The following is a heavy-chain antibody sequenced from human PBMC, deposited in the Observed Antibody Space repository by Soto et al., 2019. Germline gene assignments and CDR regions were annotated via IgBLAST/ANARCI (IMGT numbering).Heavy chain of an antibody. V-gene: IGHV4-30-4*01. CDR1: GDSITDGDYY. Sequence: QVSLQESGPGLVKPSQTLSLSCTVSGDSITDGDYYWSWIRQSPGKDLEWIAYIYYNGIIQYNPSLNGRVTISMDPSKNQFPLTMTSVTDADTAVYSCARGIQEGFDPWGQGTLVTVSS. CDR2: IYYNGII. J-gene: IGHJ5*02. CDR3: ARGIQEGFDP. D-gene: IGHD5-18*01.